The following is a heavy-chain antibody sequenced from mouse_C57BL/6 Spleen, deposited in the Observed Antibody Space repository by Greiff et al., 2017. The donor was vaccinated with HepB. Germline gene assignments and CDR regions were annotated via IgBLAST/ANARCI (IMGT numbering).Heavy chain of an antibody. V-gene: IGHV1-53*01. J-gene: IGHJ2*01. D-gene: IGHD1-1*02. CDR1: GYTFTSYW. CDR3: ARSVGLYFDY. Sequence: QVQLQQPGTELVKPGASVKLSCKASGYTFTSYWMHWVKQRPGQGLEWIGNINPSNGGTNYNEKFKGKATLTADKSSSTAYMQLSSLTAEDSAVYFCARSVGLYFDYWGQGTTLTVSS. CDR2: INPSNGGT.